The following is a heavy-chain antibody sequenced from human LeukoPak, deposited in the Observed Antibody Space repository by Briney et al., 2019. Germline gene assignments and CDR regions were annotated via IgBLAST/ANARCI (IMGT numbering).Heavy chain of an antibody. CDR2: ISSGGSTI. D-gene: IGHD5/OR15-5a*01. J-gene: IGHJ4*02. CDR3: ARTRVPVYYFDY. CDR1: GFTFSSYA. Sequence: PGGSLRLSCAASGFTFSSYAMHWVRQAPGKGLEWVSYISSGGSTIYYADSVKGRFTISRDNAKNSLYLQMNSLRAEDTAVYYCARTRVPVYYFDYWGQGTLVTVSS. V-gene: IGHV3-48*03.